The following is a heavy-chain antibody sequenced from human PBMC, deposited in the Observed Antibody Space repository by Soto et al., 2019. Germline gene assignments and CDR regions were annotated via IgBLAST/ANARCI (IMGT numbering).Heavy chain of an antibody. J-gene: IGHJ4*02. CDR3: ARTDSGSYGDHFDY. Sequence: ASETLSLTCTVSGGSIGSYYWSWIRRPPGKGLEWIGYIYNSGSTNYNPSLKSRVTISVDTSKNQFSLKLSSVTAADTAVYYCARTDSGSYGDHFDYWGQGALVTVSS. V-gene: IGHV4-59*01. D-gene: IGHD1-26*01. CDR1: GGSIGSYY. CDR2: IYNSGST.